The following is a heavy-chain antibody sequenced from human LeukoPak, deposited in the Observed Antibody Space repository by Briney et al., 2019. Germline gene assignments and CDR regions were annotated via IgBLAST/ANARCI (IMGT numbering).Heavy chain of an antibody. J-gene: IGHJ4*02. CDR1: GGSFSGYY. CDR2: IYHSGST. D-gene: IGHD4-11*01. Sequence: PSETLSLTCAVYGGSFSGYYWSWIRQPPGKGLEWIGEIYHSGSTNYNPSLKSRVTISVDKSKNQFSLKLSSVTAADTAVYYCARAPFYSNYGNYFDYWGQGTLVTVSS. CDR3: ARAPFYSNYGNYFDY. V-gene: IGHV4-34*01.